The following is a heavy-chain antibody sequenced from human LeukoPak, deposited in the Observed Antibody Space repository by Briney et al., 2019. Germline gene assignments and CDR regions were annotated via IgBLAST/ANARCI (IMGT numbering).Heavy chain of an antibody. D-gene: IGHD3-22*01. CDR3: ASGSSGYCSY. CDR2: IYYSGST. J-gene: IGHJ4*02. CDR1: GGSISSSSYY. Sequence: SETLSLTCTVSGGSISSSSYYWGWIRQPPGKGLEWIGSIYYSGSTYYNPSLKSRVTISVDTSKNQFSLKLSSVTAADTAVYYCASGSSGYCSYWGQGTLVTVSS. V-gene: IGHV4-39*07.